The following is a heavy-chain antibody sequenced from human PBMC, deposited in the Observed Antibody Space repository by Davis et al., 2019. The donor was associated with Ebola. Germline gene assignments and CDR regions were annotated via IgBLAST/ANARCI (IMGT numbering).Heavy chain of an antibody. J-gene: IGHJ5*02. V-gene: IGHV1-8*03. Sequence: ASVKVSCKASGYTFTSYDINWVRQATGQGLEWMGWMNPNSGNTGYAQEFQGRVTITRDTSISTAYMELSSLRSEDTAVYYCARDPRSFGVVITSEYNWFDPWGQGTLVTVSS. CDR1: GYTFTSYD. CDR3: ARDPRSFGVVITSEYNWFDP. D-gene: IGHD3-3*01. CDR2: MNPNSGNT.